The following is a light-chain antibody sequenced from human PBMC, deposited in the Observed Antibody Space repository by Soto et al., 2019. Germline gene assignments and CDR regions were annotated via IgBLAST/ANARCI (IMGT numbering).Light chain of an antibody. CDR3: LLFYDSVRV. J-gene: IGLJ2*01. Sequence: QTVVTQEPSLNVSPGGTVTLTCGSSTGATTSGHYPYWIQQKPGQAPKTLIYDTSNKHSWTPARFSGSLLGGKAALTLSGAQPEDEADYYCLLFYDSVRVFGGGTKLTVL. V-gene: IGLV7-46*01. CDR1: TGATTSGHY. CDR2: DTS.